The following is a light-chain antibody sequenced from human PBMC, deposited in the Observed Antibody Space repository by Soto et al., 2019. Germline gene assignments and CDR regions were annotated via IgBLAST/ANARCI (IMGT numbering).Light chain of an antibody. CDR2: QVS. V-gene: IGKV2-30*01. CDR3: VQGTHWPWT. Sequence: DVVMTQSPLSLSVTLGQPASISCRSSQGLVYSDGNTFLNWFHQRPGQSPRRLIYQVSNRDTGVQDRFSGRGSGTDYTLTISGVEAEDVGIYCCVQGTHWPWTFGQGTKVEIK. CDR1: QGLVYSDGNTF. J-gene: IGKJ1*01.